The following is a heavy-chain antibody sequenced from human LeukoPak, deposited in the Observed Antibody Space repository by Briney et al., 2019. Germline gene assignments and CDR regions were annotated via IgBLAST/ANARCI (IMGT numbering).Heavy chain of an antibody. D-gene: IGHD1-1*01. Sequence: GGSLRLSCTASGFPFIEYSMNWVRKVPGKGLEWISYIGIDSGNTKYADSVRGRFTISADKAKNSLYLQMNSLRVEDTAVYYCARDHNYAFDNWGQGTLVSVAS. CDR2: IGIDSGNT. V-gene: IGHV3-48*01. J-gene: IGHJ4*02. CDR1: GFPFIEYS. CDR3: ARDHNYAFDN.